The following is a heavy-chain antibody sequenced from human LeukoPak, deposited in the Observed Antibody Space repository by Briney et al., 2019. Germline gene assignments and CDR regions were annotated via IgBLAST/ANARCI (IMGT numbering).Heavy chain of an antibody. CDR1: GGSISSGSYY. CDR3: AKDRESYFDY. V-gene: IGHV4-61*02. D-gene: IGHD1-26*01. Sequence: PSQTLSLTCTVSGGSISSGSYYWSWIRQPAGKGLEWIGRIYTSGSTNYNPSLKSRVTISVDTSKNQFSLKLSSVTAADTAVYYRAKDRESYFDYWGQGTLVTVSS. CDR2: IYTSGST. J-gene: IGHJ4*02.